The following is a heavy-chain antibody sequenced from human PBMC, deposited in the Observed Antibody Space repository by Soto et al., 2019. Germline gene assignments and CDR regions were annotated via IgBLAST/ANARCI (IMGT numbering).Heavy chain of an antibody. D-gene: IGHD3-16*01. CDR2: MNPDSGNT. J-gene: IGHJ5*02. CDR1: GYTFTNYD. CDR3: PRRRFRRTWFAP. V-gene: IGHV1-8*01. Sequence: QVQLVQSGAEVKKPGASVKVSCKASGYTFTNYDIHWVRQATGQGLEWMGWMNPDSGNTGQSKQFQGRVTMTRDTSISTAYMEMSSLRSEDTAVYYWPRRRFRRTWFAPWGQGTLVTVSS.